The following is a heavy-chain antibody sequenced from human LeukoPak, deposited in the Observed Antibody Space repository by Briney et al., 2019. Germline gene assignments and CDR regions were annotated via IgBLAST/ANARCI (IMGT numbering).Heavy chain of an antibody. CDR2: INHSGEISHSGST. D-gene: IGHD3-3*01. CDR3: ARGYYDFWSGRPYYYYYYMDV. CDR1: GGSFSGYY. V-gene: IGHV4-34*01. Sequence: SETLSLTCAVYGGSFSGYYWSWIRQPPGKGLEWIGEINHSGEISHSGSTSYKSSLKSRVTISLDTSKSQFSLKLSSVTTADTAVYYCARGYYDFWSGRPYYYYYYMDVWGNGTTVTVSS. J-gene: IGHJ6*03.